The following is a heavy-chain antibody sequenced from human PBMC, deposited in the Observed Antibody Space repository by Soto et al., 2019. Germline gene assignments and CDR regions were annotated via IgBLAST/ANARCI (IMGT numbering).Heavy chain of an antibody. CDR1: GFTFSSYA. V-gene: IGHV3-64*01. D-gene: IGHD5-12*01. CDR2: ISSNGGST. CDR3: ARRDGYDFDY. Sequence: GGSLRLSCAASGFTFSSYAMHWVRQAPGKGLEYVSAISSNGGSTYYANSVKGRFTISRDNSKNTLYLQMGSLRAEDMAVYYCARRDGYDFDYWGQGTLVTSP. J-gene: IGHJ4*02.